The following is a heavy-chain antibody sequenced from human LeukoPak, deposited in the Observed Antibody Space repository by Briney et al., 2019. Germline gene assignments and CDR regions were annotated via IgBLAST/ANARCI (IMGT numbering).Heavy chain of an antibody. V-gene: IGHV3-21*01. CDR3: ARDKDSSSSFDY. J-gene: IGHJ4*02. Sequence: GGSLRLSCAASGFTFSSYSMNWVRQAPGKGLEWVSSISSSSSYIYYADSVKGRFTISRDNAENSLYLQMNSLRAEDTAVYYCARDKDSSSSFDYWGQGTLVTVSS. CDR1: GFTFSSYS. D-gene: IGHD6-13*01. CDR2: ISSSSSYI.